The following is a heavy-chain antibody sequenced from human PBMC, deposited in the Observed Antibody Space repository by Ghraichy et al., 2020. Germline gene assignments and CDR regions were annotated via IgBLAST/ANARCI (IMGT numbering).Heavy chain of an antibody. CDR1: GYTFTSYG. Sequence: ASVKVSCKASGYTFTSYGISWVRQAPGQGLEWMGWISAYNGNTNYAQKLQGRVTMTTDTSTSTAYMELRSLRSDDTAVYYCARTYYDSSGYYLYYYYYGMDVWGQGTTVTVSS. J-gene: IGHJ6*02. CDR2: ISAYNGNT. D-gene: IGHD3-22*01. CDR3: ARTYYDSSGYYLYYYYYGMDV. V-gene: IGHV1-18*01.